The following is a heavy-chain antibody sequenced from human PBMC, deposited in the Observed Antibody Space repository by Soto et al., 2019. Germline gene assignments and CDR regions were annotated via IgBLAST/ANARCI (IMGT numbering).Heavy chain of an antibody. CDR2: IYYSEST. J-gene: IGHJ5*02. CDR3: ARDRHNNFFDP. CDR1: GASMSSGGYY. D-gene: IGHD6-6*01. V-gene: IGHV4-31*03. Sequence: QVQLQESGPGLVKPSQTLSLTCTVSGASMSSGGYYWTWIRQSPGKGLEWIGYIYYSESTYYNPSLESRVAISLDTSRSQFSLPLHSVTAAETAIYYCARDRHNNFFDPWGQGTLVTVSS.